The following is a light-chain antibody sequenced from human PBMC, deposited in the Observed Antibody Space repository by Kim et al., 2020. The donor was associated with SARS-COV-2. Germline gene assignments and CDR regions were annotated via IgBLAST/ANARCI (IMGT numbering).Light chain of an antibody. CDR3: NSRDNNGNHLV. CDR1: SLRSYYY. CDR2: GKN. J-gene: IGLJ1*01. Sequence: SSELTQDPAVSVALGQTVRITCQGDSLRSYYYASWYQHKPGQAPVLVIYGKNNRPSGIPDRFSGSRSGNTASLTITGAQAEDEADYYCNSRDNNGNHLVFGTGTKVTVL. V-gene: IGLV3-19*01.